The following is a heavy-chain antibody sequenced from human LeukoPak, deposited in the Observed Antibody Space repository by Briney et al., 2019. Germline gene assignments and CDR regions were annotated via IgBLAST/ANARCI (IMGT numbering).Heavy chain of an antibody. Sequence: ASVKVSCKASGGTFSSYAISWVRQAPGQGLEWMGRIIPILGIANYAQKFQGRVTITADKSTSTAYMELSSLRSEDTAVYYCARNPTLGVATILEPFDYWGQGTLVTVSS. CDR1: GGTFSSYA. D-gene: IGHD5-12*01. J-gene: IGHJ4*02. V-gene: IGHV1-69*04. CDR3: ARNPTLGVATILEPFDY. CDR2: IIPILGIA.